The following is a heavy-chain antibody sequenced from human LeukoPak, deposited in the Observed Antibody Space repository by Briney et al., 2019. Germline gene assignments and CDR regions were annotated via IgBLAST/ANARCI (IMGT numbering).Heavy chain of an antibody. D-gene: IGHD3-9*01. CDR3: ARSPHILTGENFDF. Sequence: ASVKVSCKASGYTFTGYYMHWVRQAPGQGLEWMGWINPNSGGTNYAQKFQDRVTMTRDTSISTAYMELSRLRSDDTAVYYCARSPHILTGENFDFWGQGTLVTVSS. CDR2: INPNSGGT. CDR1: GYTFTGYY. J-gene: IGHJ4*02. V-gene: IGHV1-2*02.